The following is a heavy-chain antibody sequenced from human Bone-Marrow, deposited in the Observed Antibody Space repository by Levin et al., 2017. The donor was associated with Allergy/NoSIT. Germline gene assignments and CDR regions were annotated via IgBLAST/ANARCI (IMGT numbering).Heavy chain of an antibody. CDR3: ARHDRYDFWSGYPPYNWFDP. CDR1: GGSISSYY. Sequence: SETLSLTCTVSGGSISSYYWSWIRQPPGKGLEWIGYIYYSGSTNYNPSLKSRVTISVDTSKNQFSLKLSSVTAADTAVYYCARHDRYDFWSGYPPYNWFDPWGQGTLVTVSS. D-gene: IGHD3-3*01. CDR2: IYYSGST. V-gene: IGHV4-59*08. J-gene: IGHJ5*02.